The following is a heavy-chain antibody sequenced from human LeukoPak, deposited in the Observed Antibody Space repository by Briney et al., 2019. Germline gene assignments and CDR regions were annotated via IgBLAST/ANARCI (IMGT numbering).Heavy chain of an antibody. CDR3: AQGYDFWSGYYYGMDV. J-gene: IGHJ6*02. CDR1: GGSISSGGYS. Sequence: PSETLSLTCAVSGGSISSGGYSWSWIRQPPGKGLEWIGEINHSGSTNYNPSLKSRVTISVDTSKNQFSLKLSSVTAADTAVYYCAQGYDFWSGYYYGMDVWGQGTTVTVSS. CDR2: INHSGST. V-gene: IGHV4-30-2*01. D-gene: IGHD3-3*01.